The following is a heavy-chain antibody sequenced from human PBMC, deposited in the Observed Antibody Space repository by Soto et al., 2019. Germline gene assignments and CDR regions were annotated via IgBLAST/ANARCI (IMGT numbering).Heavy chain of an antibody. V-gene: IGHV3-21*01. CDR3: ARDLEPGYYYGSGLNWFDP. J-gene: IGHJ5*02. Sequence: PGGSLRLSCAASGFTFSSYSMNWVRQAPGKGLEWVSSISSSSSYIYYADSVKGRFTISRDNAKNSLYLQMNSLRAEDTAVYYYARDLEPGYYYGSGLNWFDPWGQGTLVTVSS. CDR2: ISSSSSYI. D-gene: IGHD3-10*01. CDR1: GFTFSSYS.